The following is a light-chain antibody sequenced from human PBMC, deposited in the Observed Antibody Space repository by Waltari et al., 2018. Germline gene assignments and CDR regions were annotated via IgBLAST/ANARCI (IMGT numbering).Light chain of an antibody. Sequence: DIQMTQSPSSLSASVGDRVTITCRASQTISTYLNWYQQKPGKAPKLLIYAASTLQSGVPSTFSGSGSGTDFTLTISILRPEDFATYYCQQSYSTPRTFGQGTKVEIK. V-gene: IGKV1-39*01. J-gene: IGKJ1*01. CDR1: QTISTY. CDR2: AAS. CDR3: QQSYSTPRT.